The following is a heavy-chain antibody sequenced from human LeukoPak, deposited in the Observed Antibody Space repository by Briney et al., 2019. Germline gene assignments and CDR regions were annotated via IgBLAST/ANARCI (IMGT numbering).Heavy chain of an antibody. CDR3: ARGSEYYYGSGSYYGINYFDY. Sequence: ASVKVSCKASGYTFTGYYMHWVRQAPGQGLEWMGWINPNSGGTNYAQKFQGWVTMTRDTSISTAYMELSRLRSDDTAVYYCARGSEYYYGSGSYYGINYFDYWGQGTLVTVSS. D-gene: IGHD3-10*01. V-gene: IGHV1-2*04. CDR1: GYTFTGYY. J-gene: IGHJ4*02. CDR2: INPNSGGT.